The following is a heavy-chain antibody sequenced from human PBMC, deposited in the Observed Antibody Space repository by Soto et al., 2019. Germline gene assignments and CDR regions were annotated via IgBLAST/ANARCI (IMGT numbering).Heavy chain of an antibody. D-gene: IGHD6-13*01. V-gene: IGHV4-39*01. CDR1: GASFSSKNSY. Sequence: SETLSLTCNVSGASFSSKNSYWAWIRQPPVRDLEWIGSIYYSGATYYNASHKGRVTMSVDKTRSQLSLNLSSITAADTAMYYCARHWAIKQQLVRGWFDPWGQGTLVTVS. CDR2: IYYSGAT. CDR3: ARHWAIKQQLVRGWFDP. J-gene: IGHJ5*02.